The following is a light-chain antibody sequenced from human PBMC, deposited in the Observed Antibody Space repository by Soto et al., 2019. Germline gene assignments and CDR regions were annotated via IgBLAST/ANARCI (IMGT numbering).Light chain of an antibody. CDR2: GAS. J-gene: IGKJ1*01. Sequence: ETELISSTGTLSLPKGARATXSCRASQSITSSFLAWYQQKRGHAARVLIYGASSRATGITDRFSGSRSGTDFTLTTSRLEPEDFAVCYCRQYDTCPTTFRQGTKLDIK. V-gene: IGKV3-20*01. CDR3: RQYDTCPTT. CDR1: QSITSSF.